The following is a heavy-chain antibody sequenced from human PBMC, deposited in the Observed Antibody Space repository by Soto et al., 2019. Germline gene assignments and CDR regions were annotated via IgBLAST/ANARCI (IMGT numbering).Heavy chain of an antibody. CDR1: GGTFRNYA. CDR2: SIPVFGTA. Sequence: QVQLVQSGAEVKKPGSSVKLSCKTSGGTFRNYAINWVRQAPGQGLEWMGGSIPVFGTANYAQTFQGRFTITADESTSTAYIELSSLRCEDTAVYYCAIPSPQQQWLVGAFAHWGQGTLVTVAS. CDR3: AIPSPQQQWLVGAFAH. J-gene: IGHJ1*01. D-gene: IGHD6-19*01. V-gene: IGHV1-69*01.